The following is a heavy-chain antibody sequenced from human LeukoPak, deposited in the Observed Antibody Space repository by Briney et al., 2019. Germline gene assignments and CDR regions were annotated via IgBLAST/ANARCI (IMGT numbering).Heavy chain of an antibody. Sequence: GGSLRLSCAASGFTFSDYWMHWVRQAPGKGLVWVSHINADEDRAAYADSVKGRFTISRDNSKNTLYLQMNSLRAEDTAVYYCAKDLGSVVTPPSLDYWGQGTLVTVSS. D-gene: IGHD4-23*01. V-gene: IGHV3-74*01. J-gene: IGHJ4*02. CDR3: AKDLGSVVTPPSLDY. CDR2: INADEDRA. CDR1: GFTFSDYW.